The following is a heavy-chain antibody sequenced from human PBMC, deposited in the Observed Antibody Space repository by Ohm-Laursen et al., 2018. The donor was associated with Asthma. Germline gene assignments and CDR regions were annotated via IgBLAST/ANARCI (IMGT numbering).Heavy chain of an antibody. D-gene: IGHD2-2*01. J-gene: IGHJ5*02. Sequence: SLTLSCTASGYTCSSYGMHWGRQAPGKGLEWVAVISSDGSNKFYGDSVKGRFTISRDNSKNTIYPEMNSLIAEDAAVYFCARDPSVPLAIGHLWNWFDPWGQGTRVTVSS. CDR2: ISSDGSNK. V-gene: IGHV3-30*03. CDR1: GYTCSSYG. CDR3: ARDPSVPLAIGHLWNWFDP.